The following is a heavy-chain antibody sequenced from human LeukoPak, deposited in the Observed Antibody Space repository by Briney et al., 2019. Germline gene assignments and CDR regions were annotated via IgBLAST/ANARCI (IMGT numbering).Heavy chain of an antibody. CDR1: GYTFTNFP. D-gene: IGHD1-26*01. J-gene: IGHJ4*02. Sequence: ASVKVSCKASGYTFTNFPIGWVRQPPGQGLEWMGWISAYNGYTKYAPSLQGRVTMTTDTSTSTAYMQLRSLRSDDTAMYYCARVGGNYEGLIDYWGQGTLVTVSS. CDR2: ISAYNGYT. CDR3: ARVGGNYEGLIDY. V-gene: IGHV1-18*01.